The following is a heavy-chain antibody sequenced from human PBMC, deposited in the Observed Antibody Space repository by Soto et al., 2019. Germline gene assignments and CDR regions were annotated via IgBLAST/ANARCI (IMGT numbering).Heavy chain of an antibody. Sequence: EQLLESGGGVVQRGGSLRLSCAASGFIFSNYAMTWVRQAPGKGLEWVSRISGRGGSTYYADSVKGRLTMSRDNCKNTRYLQMNSLSAEDTAIYYCARRAGGAVVWYYDLWGRGTLVTV. J-gene: IGHJ2*01. CDR1: GFIFSNYA. D-gene: IGHD2-21*01. CDR3: ARRAGGAVVWYYDL. CDR2: ISGRGGST. V-gene: IGHV3-23*01.